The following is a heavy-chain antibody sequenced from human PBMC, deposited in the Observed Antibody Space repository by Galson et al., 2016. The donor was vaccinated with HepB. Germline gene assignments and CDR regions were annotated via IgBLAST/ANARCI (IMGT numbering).Heavy chain of an antibody. Sequence: SETLSLTCTVSGDSISTSTYYWGWLRQPPGKGLEWIGTIHYSGNTYYNPSLKSRVTISLDKSQNQFSLNMTSVTAADTAVYYCAKDAGLAALDWFDPWGQGAQGTVAS. D-gene: IGHD6-6*01. J-gene: IGHJ5*02. CDR3: AKDAGLAALDWFDP. CDR2: IHYSGNT. CDR1: GDSISTSTYY. V-gene: IGHV4-39*07.